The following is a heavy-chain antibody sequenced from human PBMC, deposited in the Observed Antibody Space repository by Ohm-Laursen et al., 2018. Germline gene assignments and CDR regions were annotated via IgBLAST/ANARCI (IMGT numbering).Heavy chain of an antibody. CDR3: ARGTSGSYDY. CDR1: GFTFSSHA. V-gene: IGHV3-23*01. D-gene: IGHD1-26*01. J-gene: IGHJ4*02. CDR2: ISNYDDIT. Sequence: GSLRLSCSAAGFTFSSHAMTWVRQAPGRGLEWVSTISNYDDITYYSDSVKGRFTISRDNPETTVFLQLNGLRVDDTAVYYCARGTSGSYDYWGQGTLVTVSS.